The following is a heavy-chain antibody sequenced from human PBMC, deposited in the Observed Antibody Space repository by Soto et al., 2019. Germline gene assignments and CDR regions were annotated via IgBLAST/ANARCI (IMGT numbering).Heavy chain of an antibody. CDR2: ISGSGGST. CDR3: ANRPCSGGSCYFSS. V-gene: IGHV3-23*01. CDR1: GFTFSSYA. D-gene: IGHD2-15*01. Sequence: EVQLLESGGGLVQPGGSLRLSCAASGFTFSSYAMSWVRQAPGKGLEWVSGISGSGGSTYYADSVQGRFTISRDNSKNTLYLQMDSLRAEDTAVYYCANRPCSGGSCYFSSWGQGTLVTVSS. J-gene: IGHJ5*02.